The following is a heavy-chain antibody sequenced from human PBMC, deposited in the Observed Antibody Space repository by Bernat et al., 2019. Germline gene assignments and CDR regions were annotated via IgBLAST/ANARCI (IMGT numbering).Heavy chain of an antibody. CDR1: GFTFLSYA. V-gene: IGHV3-23*01. D-gene: IGHD3-22*01. Sequence: EVQLLESGGGLVQPGGFLRLSCAASGFTFLSYAMSWVRQAPGKGLEWVSAMSGSGIDTYYTDSVKGRFTISRDNSKDTLYLQMNSLRAEDTAVYFCVKGDYYYHDSSAYLDHWGQGTLLTVSS. CDR2: MSGSGIDT. J-gene: IGHJ4*02. CDR3: VKGDYYYHDSSAYLDH.